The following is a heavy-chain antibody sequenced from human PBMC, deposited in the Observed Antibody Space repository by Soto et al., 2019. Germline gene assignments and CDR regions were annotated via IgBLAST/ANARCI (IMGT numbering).Heavy chain of an antibody. V-gene: IGHV3-23*01. CDR2: ISGGGGST. Sequence: GGSLRLSCAASGVTFSSYAMNWVRQAPGKGLEWVSAISGGGGSTYYADSVKGRFTISRDNSKNTLYLQMNSLRAEDTAVYYCATHRPGYCSGGSCPNVWGQGTTVTVSS. CDR1: GVTFSSYA. J-gene: IGHJ6*02. D-gene: IGHD2-15*01. CDR3: ATHRPGYCSGGSCPNV.